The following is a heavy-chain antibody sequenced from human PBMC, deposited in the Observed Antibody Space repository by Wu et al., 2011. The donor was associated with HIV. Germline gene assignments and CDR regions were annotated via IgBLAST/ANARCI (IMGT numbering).Heavy chain of an antibody. D-gene: IGHD1-26*01. CDR3: ARRRVGANNYYYYGMDV. CDR1: GDTFSTYG. Sequence: QVQLVQSGPEVKKPGSSVKVSCKASGDTFSTYGINWVRQAPGQGLEWMGGIIPILGTVKYAQKFQGRVTITADKSTSTVYMELSSLRSEDTAVYYCARRRVGANNYYYYGMDVWGQGTTVTVSS. CDR2: IIPILGTV. J-gene: IGHJ6*02. V-gene: IGHV1-69*14.